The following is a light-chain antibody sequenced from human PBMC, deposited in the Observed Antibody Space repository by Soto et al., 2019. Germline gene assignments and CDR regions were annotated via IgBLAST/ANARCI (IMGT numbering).Light chain of an antibody. J-gene: IGKJ1*01. CDR1: QSISSS. CDR3: QQRSEWPRT. Sequence: EIVLTQSPATLSLSPGERATLSCRASQSISSSLAWYQQKPGQTPRLLIYDASSRATGFPARFSGSGSGTDFTLTIGSLEPADFAVYYCQQRSEWPRTFGHGTKVEIK. CDR2: DAS. V-gene: IGKV3-11*01.